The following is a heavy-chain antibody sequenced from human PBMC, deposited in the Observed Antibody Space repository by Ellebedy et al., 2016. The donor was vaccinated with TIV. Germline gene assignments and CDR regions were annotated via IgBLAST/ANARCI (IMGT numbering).Heavy chain of an antibody. CDR2: IYPGDSDT. J-gene: IGHJ4*02. D-gene: IGHD2-2*01. CDR1: GYSFTSYW. V-gene: IGHV5-51*01. Sequence: GESLKISXKGSGYSFTSYWIGWVRQMPGKGLEWMGIIYPGDSDTRYSPSFQGQVTISADKSISTAYLQWSSLKASDTAMYYCARTPTYGYCSSTSCEKYYFDYWGQGTLVTVSS. CDR3: ARTPTYGYCSSTSCEKYYFDY.